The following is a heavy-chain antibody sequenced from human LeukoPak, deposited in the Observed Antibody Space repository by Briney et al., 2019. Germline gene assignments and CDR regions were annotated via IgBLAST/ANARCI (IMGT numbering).Heavy chain of an antibody. V-gene: IGHV3-48*02. CDR1: EFTFSSYS. CDR2: ISSSSSTI. D-gene: IGHD3-22*01. J-gene: IGHJ4*02. Sequence: PGGSLRLSCAASEFTFSSYSMNWVRQAPGKGLKWVSYISSSSSTIYYADSVKGRFTISTDNAKNSLYLHMNSLRDEDTAVYYRPRDDSSGYYYRIFAYWGQGTLVTVSS. CDR3: PRDDSSGYYYRIFAY.